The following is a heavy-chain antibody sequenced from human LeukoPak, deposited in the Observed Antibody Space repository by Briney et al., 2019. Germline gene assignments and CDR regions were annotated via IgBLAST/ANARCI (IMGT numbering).Heavy chain of an antibody. V-gene: IGHV4-59*01. J-gene: IGHJ6*03. CDR2: IYYSGST. CDR3: ARVVVPAAQYYYYYYYMDV. D-gene: IGHD2-2*01. Sequence: KSSETLSLTCTVSGGSISSYYWSWIRQPPGKGLEWIGYIYYSGSTNYNPSLKSRVTISVDTSRNQFSLKLSSVTAADTAVYYCARVVVPAAQYYYYYYYMDVWGKGTTVTVSS. CDR1: GGSISSYY.